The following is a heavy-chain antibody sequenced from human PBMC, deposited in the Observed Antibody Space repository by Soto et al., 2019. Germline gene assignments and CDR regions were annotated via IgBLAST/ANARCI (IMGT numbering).Heavy chain of an antibody. CDR2: IKQDGSEK. Sequence: GGSLRLSCAASGFTFSSYWMSWVRQAPGKGLEWVANIKQDGSEKYYADSVKGRFTVSRDNGKNSLYLEMNGLRSEDTAVYYCARSIILHYDLWSGYPNPWGQGTLVTVSS. V-gene: IGHV3-7*01. CDR1: GFTFSSYW. D-gene: IGHD3-3*01. CDR3: ARSIILHYDLWSGYPNP. J-gene: IGHJ5*02.